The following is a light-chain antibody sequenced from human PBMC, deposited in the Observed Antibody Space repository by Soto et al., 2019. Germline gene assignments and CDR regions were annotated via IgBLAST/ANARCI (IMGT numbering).Light chain of an antibody. Sequence: EMVLTQSPATLSLSPGERATLSCRASQSVSTYLAWYQQKPGQAPRLLIYDASNRATGIPARFTGSGSGTDFTLTISSLEPEDFAVYYCQQRRNWPRLAFGGGTKVDIK. CDR1: QSVSTY. CDR2: DAS. V-gene: IGKV3-11*01. J-gene: IGKJ4*01. CDR3: QQRRNWPRLA.